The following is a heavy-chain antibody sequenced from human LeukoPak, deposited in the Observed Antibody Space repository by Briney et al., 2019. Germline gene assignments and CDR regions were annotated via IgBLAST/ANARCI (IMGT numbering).Heavy chain of an antibody. Sequence: GGSLRLSCAASGFAFDVYAMHWVGQAPGKGLQWISSINWVGDTSSYADSVKGRFTVSRDNTEGSLYLQMDSLRSEDTALYYCAKDRQYGDYGGGDFFDSWGQGTLVTVSS. CDR1: GFAFDVYA. CDR3: AKDRQYGDYGGGDFFDS. J-gene: IGHJ4*02. V-gene: IGHV3-43D*03. CDR2: INWVGDTS. D-gene: IGHD4-17*01.